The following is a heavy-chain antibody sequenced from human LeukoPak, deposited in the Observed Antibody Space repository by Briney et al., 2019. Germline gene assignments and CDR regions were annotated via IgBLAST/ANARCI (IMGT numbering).Heavy chain of an antibody. J-gene: IGHJ4*02. V-gene: IGHV3-15*01. CDR3: ATIRDSSSWAFDY. CDR1: GFTFIDAW. D-gene: IGHD6-13*01. CDR2: IKSKAGGGTP. Sequence: GGSLRLSCAASGFTFIDAWMSWVRQAPGKGLEWVGRIKSKAGGGTPDYAAPAKGRFTISRDDSQNTLYVQMDSLTTDDTAVYYCATIRDSSSWAFDYWGQGTLVTVSS.